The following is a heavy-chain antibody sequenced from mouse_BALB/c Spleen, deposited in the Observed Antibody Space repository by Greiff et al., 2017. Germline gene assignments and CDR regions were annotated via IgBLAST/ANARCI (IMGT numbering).Heavy chain of an antibody. Sequence: EVQLQQSGAELVKPGASVKLSCTASGFNIKDTYMHWVKQRPEQGLEWIGRIDPANGNTKYDPKFQGKATITADTSSNTAYLQLSSLTSEDTAVYYCARGEAIPMDWGGQGTSVTVSS. CDR1: GFNIKDTY. CDR3: ARGEAIPMDW. CDR2: IDPANGNT. J-gene: IGHJ4*01. V-gene: IGHV14-3*02.